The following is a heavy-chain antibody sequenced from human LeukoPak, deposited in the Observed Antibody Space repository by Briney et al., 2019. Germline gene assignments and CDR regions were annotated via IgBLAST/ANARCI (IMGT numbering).Heavy chain of an antibody. CDR2: INHSGST. D-gene: IGHD3-22*01. CDR3: ARVPDWGSGYYYYFDY. CDR1: GGSFSGYY. V-gene: IGHV4-34*01. J-gene: IGHJ4*02. Sequence: SETLSLTCAVYGGSFSGYYWSLIRQPPGKGLEWIGEINHSGSTNYNPSLNSRVTISGDKSKNQFSLKLSSVTAADTAVYYCARVPDWGSGYYYYFDYWGQGTLVTVSS.